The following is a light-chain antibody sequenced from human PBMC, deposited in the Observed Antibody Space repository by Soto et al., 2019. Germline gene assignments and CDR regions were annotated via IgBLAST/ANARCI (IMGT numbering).Light chain of an antibody. J-gene: IGLJ1*01. CDR2: GNS. Sequence: QSVLTQPTSVSGAPGQRVTISCTGSSSNIGAGYDVQWYQQLPGTAPKLLIYGNSNRPSGVPDRFSGSKSGTSASLAITGLQAEDEADYYCQSYDSSLSVYVFGTGTKLTVL. CDR3: QSYDSSLSVYV. CDR1: SSNIGAGYD. V-gene: IGLV1-40*01.